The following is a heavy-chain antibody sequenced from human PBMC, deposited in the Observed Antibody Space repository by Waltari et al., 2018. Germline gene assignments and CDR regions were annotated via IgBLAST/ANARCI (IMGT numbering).Heavy chain of an antibody. CDR2: VNPKTGAT. Sequence: QAQLVQSGAEVKKLGASVKVSCKASGYPFNDYFIPWVRQAPGQGLEWVAWVNPKTGATNSAQKFQGRVSVTRDSSITTAYMQLTGLTSDDTALYYCAGGTNGSTGWFAPWGQGTLVTVSS. D-gene: IGHD1-1*01. V-gene: IGHV1-2*02. CDR3: AGGTNGSTGWFAP. J-gene: IGHJ5*02. CDR1: GYPFNDYF.